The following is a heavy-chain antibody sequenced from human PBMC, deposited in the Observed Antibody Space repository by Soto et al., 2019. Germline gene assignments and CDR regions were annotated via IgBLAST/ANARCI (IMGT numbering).Heavy chain of an antibody. V-gene: IGHV4-34*01. Sequence: QVHLQQWGAGLLKPSETLSLTCAVYGGSFSGYYWSWIRQPPGKGLEWMGEINHSGSTNYNPSLKRRVTISVDTSKNQFSLKLSSVTAADTAVYFCANTYYNFWSGFYRGYYFDYWGQGTLVSVSS. J-gene: IGHJ4*02. CDR2: INHSGST. CDR3: ANTYYNFWSGFYRGYYFDY. D-gene: IGHD3-3*01. CDR1: GGSFSGYY.